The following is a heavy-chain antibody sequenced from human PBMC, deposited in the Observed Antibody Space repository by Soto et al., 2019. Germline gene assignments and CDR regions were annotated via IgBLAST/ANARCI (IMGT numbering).Heavy chain of an antibody. V-gene: IGHV1-69*01. CDR2: IIPIFGTA. D-gene: IGHD5-18*01. CDR3: AVGGYSYGFYGYGMDV. Sequence: QVQLVQSGAEVKKPGSSVKASCKASGGTFSSYAISWVRQAPGQGLEWMGGIIPIFGTANYAQKFQGRVTITADESTSTAYMALSSLRSEDTAVYYCAVGGYSYGFYGYGMDVWGQGTTVTVSS. CDR1: GGTFSSYA. J-gene: IGHJ6*02.